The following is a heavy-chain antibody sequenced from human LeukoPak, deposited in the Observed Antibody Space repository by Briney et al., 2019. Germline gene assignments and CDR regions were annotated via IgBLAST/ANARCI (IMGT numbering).Heavy chain of an antibody. J-gene: IGHJ4*02. V-gene: IGHV1-2*02. Sequence: ASVKVSCKASGYTFTGYYMHWVRQAPGQGLEWMGRIDPNSGGTKYAQKFEGRVTMTRYTSSSTAYMELSRLTSDDTAVYYCARGGMVDIVVVPENYWGQGTLVTVSS. CDR2: IDPNSGGT. D-gene: IGHD2-2*01. CDR3: ARGGMVDIVVVPENY. CDR1: GYTFTGYY.